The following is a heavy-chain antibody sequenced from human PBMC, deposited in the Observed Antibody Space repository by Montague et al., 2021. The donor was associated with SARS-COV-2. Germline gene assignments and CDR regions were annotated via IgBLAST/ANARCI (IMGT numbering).Heavy chain of an antibody. V-gene: IGHV3-30-3*01. J-gene: IGHJ6*02. CDR3: ARDPFYYDILTGYIYPAYYYYYGMDV. CDR1: GFTFSSYA. CDR2: IPYDGSNK. Sequence: SLRLSCAASGFTFSSYAMHWVRQAPGKGLEWVAVIPYDGSNKYYADSVKGRFTISRDDSKNTLYLQMNSLRAEDTAVYYCARDPFYYDILTGYIYPAYYYYYGMDVWGQGTTVTVSS. D-gene: IGHD3-9*01.